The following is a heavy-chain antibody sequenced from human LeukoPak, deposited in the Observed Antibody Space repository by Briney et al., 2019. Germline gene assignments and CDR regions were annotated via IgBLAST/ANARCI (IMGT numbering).Heavy chain of an antibody. CDR3: ARGPSPAEPPY. D-gene: IGHD2-2*01. J-gene: IGHJ4*02. Sequence: GGSLRLSCAASGFTVSSNYMSWVRQAPGKGLEWVSVIYSGGSTYYADSVRGRFTISRDNSKNTLYLQMNSLRAEDTAVYYCARGPSPAEPPYWGQGTLVTVSS. CDR2: IYSGGST. CDR1: GFTVSSNY. V-gene: IGHV3-66*02.